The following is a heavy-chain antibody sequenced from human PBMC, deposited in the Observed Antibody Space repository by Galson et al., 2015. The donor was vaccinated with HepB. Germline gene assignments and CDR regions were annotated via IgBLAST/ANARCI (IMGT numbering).Heavy chain of an antibody. V-gene: IGHV3-30*18. Sequence: SLRLSCAASGFTFSSYGMHWVRQAPGKGLEWVAVISYDGSNKYYADSVKGRFTISRDNSKNTLYLQMNSLRAEDTAVYYCAKDLLPVTTGAFDIWGQGTMVTVSS. CDR3: AKDLLPVTTGAFDI. CDR2: ISYDGSNK. D-gene: IGHD4-17*01. J-gene: IGHJ3*02. CDR1: GFTFSSYG.